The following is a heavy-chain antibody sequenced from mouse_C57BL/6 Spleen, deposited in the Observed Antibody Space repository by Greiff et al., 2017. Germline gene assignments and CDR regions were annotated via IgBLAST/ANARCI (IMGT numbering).Heavy chain of an antibody. D-gene: IGHD1-1*01. J-gene: IGHJ2*01. Sequence: EVQGVESGGGLVKPGGSLKLSCAASGFTFSSYTMSWVRQTPEKRLEWVATISGGGGNTYYPDSVKGRFTISRDNAKNTLYLQMSSLRSEDTALYYCARAHYYGSSYFDYWGQGTTLTVSS. CDR3: ARAHYYGSSYFDY. CDR1: GFTFSSYT. CDR2: ISGGGGNT. V-gene: IGHV5-9*01.